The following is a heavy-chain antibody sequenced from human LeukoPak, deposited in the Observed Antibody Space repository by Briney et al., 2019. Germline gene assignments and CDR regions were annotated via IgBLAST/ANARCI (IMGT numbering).Heavy chain of an antibody. Sequence: SQTLSLTCAISGDSVSSNSAAWNWIRQSPSRGLEWLGRTYYRSKWYNDYAVSVKSRITINPDTSKNQFSLQLNSVTAADTAVYYCARAPPLAVAGTRHSFDPWGQGTLVTVSS. J-gene: IGHJ5*02. CDR1: GDSVSSNSAA. CDR2: TYYRSKWYN. V-gene: IGHV6-1*01. D-gene: IGHD6-19*01. CDR3: ARAPPLAVAGTRHSFDP.